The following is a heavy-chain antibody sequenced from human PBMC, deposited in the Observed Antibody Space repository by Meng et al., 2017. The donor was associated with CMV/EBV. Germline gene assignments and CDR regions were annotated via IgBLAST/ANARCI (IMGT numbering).Heavy chain of an antibody. CDR3: ARGLRGPYCSSTSCYSAFDS. CDR1: GFTFSSYA. Sequence: GESLKISCAASGFTFSSYAMHWVRQAPGKGLEWVAVISYDGSNKYYADSVKGRFTISRDNSKNTLYLQMNSLRAEDTAVYYCARGLRGPYCSSTSCYSAFDSWGQGTLVTVSS. J-gene: IGHJ4*02. CDR2: ISYDGSNK. V-gene: IGHV3-30*04. D-gene: IGHD2-2*01.